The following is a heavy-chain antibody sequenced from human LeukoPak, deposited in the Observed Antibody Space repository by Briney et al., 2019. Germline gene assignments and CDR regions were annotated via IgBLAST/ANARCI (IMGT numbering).Heavy chain of an antibody. CDR3: ARETITMVRGVNYYYGMDV. J-gene: IGHJ6*02. CDR1: GYTFTSYY. Sequence: ASVKVSCKASGYTFTSYYMHWVRQAPGQGLEWMGIINPGGGSTSYAQKFQGRVTMTRDTSTSTVYMELSSLRSEDTAVYYCARETITMVRGVNYYYGMDVWGQGTTVTVSS. CDR2: INPGGGST. D-gene: IGHD3-10*01. V-gene: IGHV1-46*01.